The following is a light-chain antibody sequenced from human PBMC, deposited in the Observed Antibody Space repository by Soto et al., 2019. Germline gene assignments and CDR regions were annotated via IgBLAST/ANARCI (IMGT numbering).Light chain of an antibody. CDR3: EDYSSYSGLT. V-gene: IGKV1-5*03. CDR1: QSISSW. J-gene: IGKJ4*01. Sequence: DIKLTQPLSPLCAPVGEKDTITSRSSQSISSWLAWYQQKPGKAPKLLIFQASSLKSGVPSRFSGSGSATEYTLTISSLQPDDFATYYCEDYSSYSGLTFGGGTKVDIK. CDR2: QAS.